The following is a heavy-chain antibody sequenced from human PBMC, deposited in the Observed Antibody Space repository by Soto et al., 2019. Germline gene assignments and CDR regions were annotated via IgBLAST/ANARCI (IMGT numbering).Heavy chain of an antibody. J-gene: IGHJ6*02. Sequence: EVQLVESGGGLVQPGGSLRLSCAASGFTFSSYWMHWVRQAPGKGLVWLSRINSDGSSTNYADSVKGRFTISRDNAKNTMYLQMNSLRAEDTAVYYCARSGSRSHQSVWGQGTTVTVSS. CDR1: GFTFSSYW. CDR2: INSDGSST. V-gene: IGHV3-74*01. D-gene: IGHD3-10*01. CDR3: ARSGSRSHQSV.